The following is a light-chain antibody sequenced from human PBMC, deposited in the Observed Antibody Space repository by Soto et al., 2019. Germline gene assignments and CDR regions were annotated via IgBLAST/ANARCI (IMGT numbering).Light chain of an antibody. CDR1: QSISSY. J-gene: IGKJ1*01. V-gene: IGKV1-39*01. CDR3: QQSYSTPPERT. CDR2: AAS. Sequence: DIQMTQSPSSLSASVGDRVTITCRASQSISSYLNWYQQKPGKAPKLLIYAASSLQSGVPSRFSGSGSGTDFTLTISSLQPEDFATYYCQQSYSTPPERTFGQGTKWIS.